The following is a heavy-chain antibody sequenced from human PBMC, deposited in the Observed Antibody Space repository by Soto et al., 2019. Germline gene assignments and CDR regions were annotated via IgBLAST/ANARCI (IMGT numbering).Heavy chain of an antibody. Sequence: LRLSCAASGFTFSDSYISWILQALGKGLEWGSHMSSSGRLIYYADSVKGRFTISSHNAKNSLYLQMNSLRAEDTPVYYCARARAKFLYYYASSGYALHFWGQGTLVTVSS. CDR2: MSSSGRLI. V-gene: IGHV3-11*01. J-gene: IGHJ4*02. CDR1: GFTFSDSY. CDR3: ARARAKFLYYYASSGYALHF. D-gene: IGHD3-22*01.